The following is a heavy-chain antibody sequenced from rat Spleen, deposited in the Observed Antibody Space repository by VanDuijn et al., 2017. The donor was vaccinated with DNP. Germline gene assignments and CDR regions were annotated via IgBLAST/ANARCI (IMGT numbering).Heavy chain of an antibody. CDR3: AKDMDYGFAMAA. CDR1: GFNFSDYG. Sequence: EVQLVESGGGLVQPGRSLKLSCAASGFNFSDYGMAWVLQAPRKGLEWVAAISYDGGSTYYRDSVKGRFTISRDNAENTVDLQMNSLRSADTATYYCAKDMDYGFAMAAWGQGTSVTVSS. D-gene: IGHD1-11*01. CDR2: ISYDGGST. J-gene: IGHJ4*01. V-gene: IGHV5S10*01.